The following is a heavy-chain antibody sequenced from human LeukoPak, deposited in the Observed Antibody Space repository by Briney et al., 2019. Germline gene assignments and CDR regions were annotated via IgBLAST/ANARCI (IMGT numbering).Heavy chain of an antibody. D-gene: IGHD3-22*01. CDR1: GFTFSSYG. CDR2: IWYDGSNR. Sequence: GGSLRLSCAASGFTFSSYGMHWVRQAPGKGLEWVAVIWYDGSNRYYGDSMKGRFTISRDNSKNTLYLQMNSLRAEDTAVYYCAKDPTPRSGGHYYDSSGYSAFDIWGQGTMVTVSS. CDR3: AKDPTPRSGGHYYDSSGYSAFDI. J-gene: IGHJ3*02. V-gene: IGHV3-33*06.